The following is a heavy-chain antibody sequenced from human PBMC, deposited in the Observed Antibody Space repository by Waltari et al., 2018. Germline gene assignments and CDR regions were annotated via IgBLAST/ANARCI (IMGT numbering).Heavy chain of an antibody. CDR1: GGSISSTNW. D-gene: IGHD3-10*01. J-gene: IGHJ4*02. Sequence: QVQLQESGPGLVKPSGTLSLPCAVSGGSISSTNWWSWVRAPPGKGLEWIGDIYHSGSTNYNPSLKSRVTISVDKSKNQFSLKLSSVTAADTAVYYCARVVVQGVSSFIDYWGQGTLVTVSS. CDR2: IYHSGST. V-gene: IGHV4-4*02. CDR3: ARVVVQGVSSFIDY.